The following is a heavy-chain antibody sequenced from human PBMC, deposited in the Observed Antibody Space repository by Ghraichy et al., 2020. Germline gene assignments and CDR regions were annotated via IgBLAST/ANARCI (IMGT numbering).Heavy chain of an antibody. D-gene: IGHD3/OR15-3a*01. Sequence: GGSLRLSCAASGFTFSTYAMHWVRQAPGKGLEWVAVISNDGSYKNYADSVKGRFTISRDNSKNTLYLQMNSLRAEDTAVYYCARDVQPQLIWTCHYWGQGALVTVSS. CDR1: GFTFSTYA. J-gene: IGHJ4*02. V-gene: IGHV3-30-3*01. CDR2: ISNDGSYK. CDR3: ARDVQPQLIWTCHY.